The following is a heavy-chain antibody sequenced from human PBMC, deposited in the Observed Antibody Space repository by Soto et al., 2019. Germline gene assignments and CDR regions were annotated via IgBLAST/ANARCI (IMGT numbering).Heavy chain of an antibody. V-gene: IGHV6-1*01. CDR3: ARGKSGMEVALFEY. J-gene: IGHJ4*02. D-gene: IGHD6-19*01. CDR2: TYYRTKWYD. CDR1: GDSVSRNSAA. Sequence: QVLLQQSGPGLVKPSQTLSLTCAISGDSVSRNSAAWNWIRQSPSRGLEWLGRTYYRTKWYDDYAVSVKSRISINPDTSNNQFLLHLNSVTPDDTAVYYCARGKSGMEVALFEYWGQGTLVTGSS.